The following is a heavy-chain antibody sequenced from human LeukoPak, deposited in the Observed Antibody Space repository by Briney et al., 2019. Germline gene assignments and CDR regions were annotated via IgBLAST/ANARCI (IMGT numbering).Heavy chain of an antibody. CDR1: GYTFTGYY. CDR2: INPNSGGT. J-gene: IGHJ3*02. Sequence: GASVKVSCKASGYTFTGYYMHWVRQAPGQGLERMGRINPNSGGTNYAQKFQGRVTMTRDTSISTAYMELSRLRSDDTAVYYCARANGDQRSNAFDIWGQGTMVTVSS. CDR3: ARANGDQRSNAFDI. V-gene: IGHV1-2*06. D-gene: IGHD4-17*01.